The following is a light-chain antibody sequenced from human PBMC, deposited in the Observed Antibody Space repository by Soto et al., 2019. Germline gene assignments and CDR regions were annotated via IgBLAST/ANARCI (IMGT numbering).Light chain of an antibody. CDR3: SSYAGSNDLPVV. J-gene: IGLJ2*01. V-gene: IGLV2-8*01. Sequence: QSALTQPPSASGSPGQSVTISCTGTSSDVGGYNYVSWYQQHPGKAPKLMIYEVSKQPSGVPDRFSGSKSGNTASLTVSGLQAEDEADYYCSSYAGSNDLPVVFGGGTKLTVL. CDR1: SSDVGGYNY. CDR2: EVS.